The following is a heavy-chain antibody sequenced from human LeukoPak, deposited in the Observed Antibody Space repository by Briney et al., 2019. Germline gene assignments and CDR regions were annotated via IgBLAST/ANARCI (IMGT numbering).Heavy chain of an antibody. CDR3: ARAHGAGGLGYQYMDV. J-gene: IGHJ6*03. CDR2: ISTSSSYI. D-gene: IGHD2-2*01. V-gene: IGHV3-21*01. CDR1: GFTLSSYS. Sequence: PGGSLRLSCAASGFTLSSYSMHWVRQAPGKGLEWVSSISTSSSYIYYADSVKGRFTISRDNAKNSLSLQMNSLRAEDTAVYYCARAHGAGGLGYQYMDVWGKGTTVTISS.